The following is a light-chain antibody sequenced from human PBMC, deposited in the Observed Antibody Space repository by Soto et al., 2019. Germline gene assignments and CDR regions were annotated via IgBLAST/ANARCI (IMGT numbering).Light chain of an antibody. Sequence: QSVLTQPASVSGSPGQSITISCTGTSSDIGDNKFVSWYQQYPGRAPKVIIYEVSNRPSEVSVRFSGSKSGNTASLTVSGLRAEDEADYYCSAYTNTGARVFGTGTKVTVL. CDR1: SSDIGDNKF. CDR2: EVS. V-gene: IGLV2-14*01. J-gene: IGLJ1*01. CDR3: SAYTNTGARV.